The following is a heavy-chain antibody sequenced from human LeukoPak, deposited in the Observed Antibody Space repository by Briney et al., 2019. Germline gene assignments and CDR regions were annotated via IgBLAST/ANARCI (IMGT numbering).Heavy chain of an antibody. J-gene: IGHJ3*01. V-gene: IGHV1-18*01. CDR2: ISAYNGNT. D-gene: IGHD2/OR15-2a*01. CDR3: ARDGISMRGTAFDV. Sequence: ASVKVSCKASGYTFSSYGINWVRQAPGQGLERMGRISAYNGNTNYAQNVQGRVTMTTDTSTSTAYMELRSLRSDDTAVYYCARDGISMRGTAFDVWGQGTLVTVS. CDR1: GYTFSSYG.